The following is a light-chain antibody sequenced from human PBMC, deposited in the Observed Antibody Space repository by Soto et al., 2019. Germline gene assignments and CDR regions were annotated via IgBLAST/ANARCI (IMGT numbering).Light chain of an antibody. CDR3: QQSYTIPLT. J-gene: IGKJ3*01. CDR2: TAS. V-gene: IGKV1-39*01. Sequence: DLPMTQSPSSLSASVGDRVTITCRASQSISNYLIWYQQKPGKAPNLLIYTASSLQSGVPSRFSGSGSGTDFTLTISSLQPEDFATYYCQQSYTIPLTFGPGTKVDVK. CDR1: QSISNY.